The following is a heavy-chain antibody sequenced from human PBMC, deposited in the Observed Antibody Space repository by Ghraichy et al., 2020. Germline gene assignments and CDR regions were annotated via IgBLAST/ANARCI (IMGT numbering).Heavy chain of an antibody. D-gene: IGHD5-18*01. Sequence: SETLSLTCAVYGGSFSGYYWSWIRQPPGKGLEWIGEINHGGSTNYNPSLKSRVTISVDTSKNQFSLKLSSVTAADTAVYYCSRGILDTAMVNGWFDPWGQGTLVTVSS. CDR2: INHGGST. J-gene: IGHJ5*02. CDR1: GGSFSGYY. CDR3: SRGILDTAMVNGWFDP. V-gene: IGHV4-34*01.